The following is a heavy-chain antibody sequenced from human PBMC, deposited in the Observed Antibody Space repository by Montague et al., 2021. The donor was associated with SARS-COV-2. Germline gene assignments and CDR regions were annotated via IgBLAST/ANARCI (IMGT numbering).Heavy chain of an antibody. CDR3: ARGRQHINMVVVVVTGGEYYFDF. CDR1: GGSISSYS. J-gene: IGHJ4*02. V-gene: IGHV4-34*01. CDR2: INHRGST. Sequence: SETLSLTCTVSGGSISSYSWTWIRQPPGKGLEWIGEINHRGSTNYNPSLKSRVTISVDTSKNQFSLKMTSVTAADTAVYYCARGRQHINMVVVVVTGGEYYFDFWGQGTLVAVSS. D-gene: IGHD3-22*01.